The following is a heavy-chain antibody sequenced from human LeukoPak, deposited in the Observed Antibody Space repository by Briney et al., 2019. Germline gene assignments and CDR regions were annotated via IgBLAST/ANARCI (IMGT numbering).Heavy chain of an antibody. D-gene: IGHD3-22*01. Sequence: SETLSLTCTVSGYSISTRNWWGWIRQPPGKGLEWIGYIYYSGSTYYNPSLKSRVTMSLDTSKNQLSLKLSSVSAVDTAVYYCARNDHDSSIFDNWGQGTLVTVSS. CDR1: GYSISTRNW. CDR3: ARNDHDSSIFDN. V-gene: IGHV4-28*01. CDR2: IYYSGST. J-gene: IGHJ4*02.